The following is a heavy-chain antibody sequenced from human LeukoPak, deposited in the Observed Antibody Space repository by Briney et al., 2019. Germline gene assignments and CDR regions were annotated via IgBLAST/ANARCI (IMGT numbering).Heavy chain of an antibody. CDR2: INNDGSTT. V-gene: IGHV3-74*01. CDR1: GFPFANTW. Sequence: GGSLRLSCAASGFPFANTWMHWVRQAPGKGLVWVSLINNDGSTTNYADSVKGRFTISRDNAKDTVYLQMNSLRAEDTAVYYCAIGGTYGSGSWGQGTLVTVSS. J-gene: IGHJ4*02. CDR3: AIGGTYGSGS. D-gene: IGHD3-10*01.